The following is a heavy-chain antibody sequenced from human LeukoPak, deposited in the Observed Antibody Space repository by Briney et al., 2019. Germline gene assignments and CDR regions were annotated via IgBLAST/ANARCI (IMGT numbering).Heavy chain of an antibody. CDR1: GGSISSSSYY. J-gene: IGHJ3*02. D-gene: IGHD3-22*01. Sequence: ASETLSLTCTVSGGSISSSSYYWGWIRQPPGKGLEWIGSIYYSGSTYYNPPLKSRVAISVDTSKNQFSLKLSSVTAADTAVYYCARRTYYYDSSGYYPMDAFDIWGQGTMVTVSS. V-gene: IGHV4-39*01. CDR3: ARRTYYYDSSGYYPMDAFDI. CDR2: IYYSGST.